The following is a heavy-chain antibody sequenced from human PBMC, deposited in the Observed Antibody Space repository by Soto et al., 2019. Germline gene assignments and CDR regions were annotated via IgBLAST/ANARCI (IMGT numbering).Heavy chain of an antibody. J-gene: IGHJ4*01. Sequence: LRLSCTASGLNLDSPYSHGLTWVRQSPGMGPEWVSTISSNGFNTHYAESVQGRFTISKDASRNTVHLHMNSLRADDTATYFCVSWVSAHFDYWGHGTPVTVSS. CDR3: VSWVSAHFDY. CDR2: ISSNGFNT. V-gene: IGHV3-23*01. D-gene: IGHD2-8*01. CDR1: GLNLDSPYSHG.